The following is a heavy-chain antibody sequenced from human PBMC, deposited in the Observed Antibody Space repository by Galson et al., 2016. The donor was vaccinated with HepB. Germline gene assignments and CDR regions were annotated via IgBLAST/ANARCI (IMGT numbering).Heavy chain of an antibody. J-gene: IGHJ4*02. CDR1: GFTFSSYA. Sequence: SLRLSCAASGFTFSSYAMSWVRQAPGKGLEWVSAISNTGGSTYYADSVKGRFTISRDDSKNTLYLQMNSLRAEDTALYYCGKDTGYDFWSGYYQIFDSWGQGTLVTVSS. CDR3: GKDTGYDFWSGYYQIFDS. CDR2: ISNTGGST. D-gene: IGHD3-3*01. V-gene: IGHV3-23*01.